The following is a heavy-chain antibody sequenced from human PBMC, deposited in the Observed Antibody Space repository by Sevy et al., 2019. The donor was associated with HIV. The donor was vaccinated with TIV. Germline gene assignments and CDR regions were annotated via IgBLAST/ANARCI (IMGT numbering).Heavy chain of an antibody. J-gene: IGHJ4*02. D-gene: IGHD2-2*02. CDR3: AKDMQEKGAYCSSTSCYTGPDY. CDR2: ISWNSGSI. Sequence: GGSLRLSCAASGFTFDDYAMHWVRQAPGKGLEWVSGISWNSGSIGYADSVKGRFTISRDKAKNSLYLQMNSLGAEDTALYYCAKDMQEKGAYCSSTSCYTGPDYWGQGTLVTVSS. CDR1: GFTFDDYA. V-gene: IGHV3-9*01.